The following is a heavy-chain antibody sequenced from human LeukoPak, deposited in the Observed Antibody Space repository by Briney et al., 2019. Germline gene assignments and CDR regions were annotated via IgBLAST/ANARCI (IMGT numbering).Heavy chain of an antibody. Sequence: GGSLRLSCAASGFTFDDYAMHWVRQAPGKGLEWVANIKEDGSEKNYVDSVKGRFTISRDNAKNSLYLQMNSLRAEDTALYYCAKGRKRWLQPYYFDYWGQGTLVTVSS. CDR2: IKEDGSEK. V-gene: IGHV3-7*03. J-gene: IGHJ4*02. D-gene: IGHD5-24*01. CDR1: GFTFDDYA. CDR3: AKGRKRWLQPYYFDY.